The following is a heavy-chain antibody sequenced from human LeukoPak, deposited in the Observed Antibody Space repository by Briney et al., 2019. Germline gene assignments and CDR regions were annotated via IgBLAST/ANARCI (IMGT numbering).Heavy chain of an antibody. Sequence: PGGSLRLSCAASGVTFSNAWMAWVRQAPGKGLEWVGRIRSKNDGGTIGYAAPVKDRFTISRDDSKNTLYLQMNSLEIEDTAVYFCTTDRTMKGYWGQGTLVTVSS. V-gene: IGHV3-15*01. CDR3: TTDRTMKGY. CDR1: GVTFSNAW. CDR2: IRSKNDGGTI. D-gene: IGHD3-22*01. J-gene: IGHJ4*02.